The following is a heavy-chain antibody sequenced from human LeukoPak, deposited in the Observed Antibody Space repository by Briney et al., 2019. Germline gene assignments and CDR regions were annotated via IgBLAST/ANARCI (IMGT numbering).Heavy chain of an antibody. V-gene: IGHV3-30*02. CDR3: AKEVNKVESVVIAERSLDY. Sequence: GGSLRLSCAASGFTFSSYGMHWVRQAPGKGLEWVAFIRYDGSNKYYADSVKGRFTISRDNSKNTLYLQMNSLRAEDTAVYYCAKEVNKVESVVIAERSLDYWGQGTLVTVSS. D-gene: IGHD2-21*01. CDR2: IRYDGSNK. J-gene: IGHJ4*02. CDR1: GFTFSSYG.